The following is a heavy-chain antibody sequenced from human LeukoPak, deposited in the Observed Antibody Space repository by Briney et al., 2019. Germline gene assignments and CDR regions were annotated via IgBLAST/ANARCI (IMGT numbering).Heavy chain of an antibody. V-gene: IGHV3-30*09. D-gene: IGHD3-10*01. J-gene: IGHJ6*03. CDR1: GFTFSSYA. CDR2: ISYDGSNK. CDR3: ARAGGVGVLLWFGELFSGRHNYYMDV. Sequence: GRSLRLSCAASGFTFSSYAMHWVRQAPGKGLEWVAVISYDGSNKYYADSVKGRFAISRDNSKNTLYLQMNSLRAEDTAVYYCARAGGVGVLLWFGELFSGRHNYYMDVWGKGTTVTVSS.